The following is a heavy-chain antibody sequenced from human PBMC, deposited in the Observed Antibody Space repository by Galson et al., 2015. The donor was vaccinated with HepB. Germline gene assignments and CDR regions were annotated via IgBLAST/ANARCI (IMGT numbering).Heavy chain of an antibody. J-gene: IGHJ4*02. CDR2: IYSDGST. Sequence: SLRLSCAASGFTVSNNFMSWVRQAPGKGLEWVSVIYSDGSTYYADSVKGRFTISRDNSRNTLYLQMNNLRAEDTAVYYCARERGYCGANSCYYFDYWGQGALVTVSS. V-gene: IGHV3-53*01. CDR3: ARERGYCGANSCYYFDY. D-gene: IGHD2-21*01. CDR1: GFTVSNNF.